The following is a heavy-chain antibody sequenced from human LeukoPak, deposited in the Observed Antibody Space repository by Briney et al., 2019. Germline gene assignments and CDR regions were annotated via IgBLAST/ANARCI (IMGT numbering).Heavy chain of an antibody. Sequence: PGGSLRLSCAASGFTFSNHGMHWVRQAPGKGLEWVSVIYSGGSTYYADSVKGRFTISRDNSKNTLYLQMNSLRAEDTAVYYCARGSGSDSGGFDYWGQGTLVTVSS. CDR2: IYSGGST. J-gene: IGHJ4*02. CDR3: ARGSGSDSGGFDY. D-gene: IGHD1-26*01. CDR1: GFTFSNHG. V-gene: IGHV3-NL1*01.